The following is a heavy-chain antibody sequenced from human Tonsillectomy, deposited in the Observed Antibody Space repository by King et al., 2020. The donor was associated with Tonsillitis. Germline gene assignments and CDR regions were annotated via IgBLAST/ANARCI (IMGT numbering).Heavy chain of an antibody. J-gene: IGHJ4*02. CDR1: GYTFTNYD. D-gene: IGHD6-19*01. CDR2: INTYNGNT. Sequence: QLVQSGGEVKKPGASVKVSCKTSGYTFTNYDITWVRQAPGQGLEWMGWINTYNGNTNYAQRLQGRVTMTKDISTNTAFMDLRSLRSDDTAMYYCARAGTPDFIDYWVQGTLVTVSS. CDR3: ARAGTPDFIDY. V-gene: IGHV1-18*01.